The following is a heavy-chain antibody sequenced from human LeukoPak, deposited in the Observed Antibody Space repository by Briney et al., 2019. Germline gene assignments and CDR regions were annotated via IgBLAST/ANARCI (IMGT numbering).Heavy chain of an antibody. CDR2: IWYDGSNK. V-gene: IGHV3-33*01. CDR1: GFNFFTYG. J-gene: IGHJ5*02. D-gene: IGHD2-15*01. CDR3: ARRGTTYCTVDSCHPNWFDP. Sequence: GGSLRLSCAASGFNFFTYGMHWVRQAPGKGLEWVAVIWYDGSNKYYADSVKGRFTISRDNAKNSVYLLMNSLRAEDTAVYYCARRGTTYCTVDSCHPNWFDPWGQGTLVTVSS.